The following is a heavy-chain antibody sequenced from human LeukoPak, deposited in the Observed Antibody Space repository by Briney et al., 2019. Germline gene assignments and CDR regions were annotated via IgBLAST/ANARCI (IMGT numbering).Heavy chain of an antibody. V-gene: IGHV4-59*12. CDR2: IFYSGST. CDR1: GGSISSYY. Sequence: SETLSLTCTVSGGSISSYYWSWIRQPPGKGLEWIGYIFYSGSTNYNPSLKSRVTISVDTSKNQFSLKLSSVTAADTAVYYCARDSRIDYYGSGSSGFDYWGQGTLVTVSS. J-gene: IGHJ4*02. CDR3: ARDSRIDYYGSGSSGFDY. D-gene: IGHD3-10*01.